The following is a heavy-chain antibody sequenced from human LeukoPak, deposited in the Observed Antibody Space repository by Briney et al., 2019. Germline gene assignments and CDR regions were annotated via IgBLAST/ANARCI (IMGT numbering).Heavy chain of an antibody. V-gene: IGHV3-23*01. CDR1: GFTFSNYA. Sequence: GGLRLSCAASGFTFSNYAMSWVRQAPGKGLEWVSAISGSSGSTYYADSVKGRFTISRDNSKNTLYLQMNSLRAEDTAVYYCAKDPHYYDFWSGYLDYWGQGTLVTVSS. CDR3: AKDPHYYDFWSGYLDY. CDR2: ISGSSGST. D-gene: IGHD3-3*01. J-gene: IGHJ4*02.